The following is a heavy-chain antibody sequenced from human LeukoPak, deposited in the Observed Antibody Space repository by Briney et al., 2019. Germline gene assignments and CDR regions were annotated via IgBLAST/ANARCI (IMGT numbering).Heavy chain of an antibody. D-gene: IGHD1-14*01. CDR1: GGPISNYY. Sequence: SETLSLTCTVSGGPISNYYWSWIRQPPGKGLEWIGYIYYSGSTNYNPSLKSLVNISVDTSKYQFSLRLSSVTAADTAVYYCARSPRGGTKTYFDYWGQGNLVTVSP. V-gene: IGHV4-59*01. CDR2: IYYSGST. CDR3: ARSPRGGTKTYFDY. J-gene: IGHJ4*02.